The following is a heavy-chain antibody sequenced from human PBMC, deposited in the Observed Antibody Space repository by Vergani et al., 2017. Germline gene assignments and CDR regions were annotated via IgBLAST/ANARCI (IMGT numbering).Heavy chain of an antibody. J-gene: IGHJ4*02. CDR3: ARGAWYSDYFDC. Sequence: QVQLQQWGAGLLKPSETLSLTCAVYGGSFSGYYWSWIRQPPGKGLEWIGETKHSGSTNYNPSLKSRVTISVDKSKNQFSLKLRAVTAADTAVYYCARGAWYSDYFDCWGQGTLVTVSS. V-gene: IGHV4-34*01. CDR1: GGSFSGYY. D-gene: IGHD1-26*01. CDR2: TKHSGST.